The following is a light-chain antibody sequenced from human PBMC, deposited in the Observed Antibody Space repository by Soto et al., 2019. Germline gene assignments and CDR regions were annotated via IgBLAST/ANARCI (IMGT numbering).Light chain of an antibody. CDR1: QDISSY. J-gene: IGKJ5*01. V-gene: IGKV1D-12*01. CDR3: QQAYSFPIT. CDR2: DAS. Sequence: DIQVTQSPSSVSAAVGDRVTITCLASQDISSYLAWYQQKPGRAPELLIYDASSLQSGVPSRFSGSGSGTDFTLTINSLQPEDFATYYCQQAYSFPITFGQGTRLEIK.